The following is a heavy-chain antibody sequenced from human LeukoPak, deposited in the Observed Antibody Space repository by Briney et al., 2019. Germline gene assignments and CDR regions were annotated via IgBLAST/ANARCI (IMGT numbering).Heavy chain of an antibody. CDR2: IRNKVYGEKP. D-gene: IGHD3-22*01. V-gene: IGHV3-49*04. CDR3: TRVNYYDSSSFYYGYFDY. J-gene: IGHJ4*02. Sequence: PLRCLRLSRAASGFTLAKLVMSCVRRAAGQGLECLGFIRNKVYGEKPYYAASVQGRFAIKRDDYESIAYLQMNSLKTEDTGVYYCTRVNYYDSSSFYYGYFDYWGQGTLVTVSS. CDR1: GFTLAKLV.